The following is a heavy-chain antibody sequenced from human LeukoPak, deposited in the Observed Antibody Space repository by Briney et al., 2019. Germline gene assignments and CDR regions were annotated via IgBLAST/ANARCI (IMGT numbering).Heavy chain of an antibody. CDR1: GFTFHSYA. CDR3: AREEGGDFDI. V-gene: IGHV3-30*04. Sequence: GGSLRLSCTASGFTFHSYAMHWVRQAPGKGLEWVAIVSYDGSNKYYADSVKGRYTISRDNNKNTLYLQVNGLRAEDTAVYYCAREEGGDFDIWGQGTMISVPS. J-gene: IGHJ3*02. CDR2: VSYDGSNK. D-gene: IGHD2-21*02.